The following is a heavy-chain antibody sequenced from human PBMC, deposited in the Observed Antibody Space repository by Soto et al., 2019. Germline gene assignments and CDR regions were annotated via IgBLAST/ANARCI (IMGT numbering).Heavy chain of an antibody. V-gene: IGHV1-69*01. Sequence: QVQLVQSGAEVKKPGSSVKVSCKASGGTFSSSSINWVRQAPGQGLEWMGEIIPIFGTANYAQKFQGRVTITADESTSTAYMELGSLRSEDTAVYCCARDGGRHSGGIDYWCQGTLVTVSS. D-gene: IGHD1-26*01. CDR1: GGTFSSSS. J-gene: IGHJ4*02. CDR2: IIPIFGTA. CDR3: ARDGGRHSGGIDY.